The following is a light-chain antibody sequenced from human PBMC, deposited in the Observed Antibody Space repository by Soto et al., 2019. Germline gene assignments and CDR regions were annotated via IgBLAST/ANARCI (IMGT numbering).Light chain of an antibody. CDR2: VNG. CDR1: SSNIGAGYD. CDR3: QSYDSSLSGYV. V-gene: IGLV1-40*01. J-gene: IGLJ1*01. Sequence: QPVLTQPPSVSGAPGQRITISCTGSSSNIGAGYDVHWYQQLPGTAPKLLIYVNGNRPSGVPDRFSGSRSGTSASLAITGLQADDEADYYCQSYDSSLSGYVFGTGTKLTVL.